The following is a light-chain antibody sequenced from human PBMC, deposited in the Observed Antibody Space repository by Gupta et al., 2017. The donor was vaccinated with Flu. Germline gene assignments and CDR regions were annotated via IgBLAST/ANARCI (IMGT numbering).Light chain of an antibody. J-gene: IGKJ2*02. CDR2: KAS. CDR1: QSISSW. Sequence: GDRVTITCRASQSISSWLYWYQQKPGTAPKLLIYKASSVESGVPSRFSGSGSGTEFTLTISSLQPDDFATYYCQEYKSFSGTFGQGTKLEIK. CDR3: QEYKSFSGT. V-gene: IGKV1-5*03.